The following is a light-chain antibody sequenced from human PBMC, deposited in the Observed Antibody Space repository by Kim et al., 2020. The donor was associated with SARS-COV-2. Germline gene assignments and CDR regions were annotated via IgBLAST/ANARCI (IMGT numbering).Light chain of an antibody. Sequence: QSVLTQPPSASGTPGQGFTISCSGSSSNIGNNPVNWYQQFPGTAPKLLIYNDNQRPSGVPDRFSGSKSGTSASLAISGLQSEDEANYYCASWDDSLNGPGVVFGGGTQLTVL. J-gene: IGLJ2*01. CDR1: SSNIGNNP. CDR2: NDN. V-gene: IGLV1-44*01. CDR3: ASWDDSLNGPGVV.